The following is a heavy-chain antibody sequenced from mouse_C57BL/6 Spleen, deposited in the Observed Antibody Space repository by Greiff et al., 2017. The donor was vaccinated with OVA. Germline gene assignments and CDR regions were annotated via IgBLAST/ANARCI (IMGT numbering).Heavy chain of an antibody. CDR2: IYPGDGTT. J-gene: IGHJ1*03. CDR1: GYAFSSSW. D-gene: IGHD2-1*01. CDR3: ARSYTYGNFCLYFDV. V-gene: IGHV1-82*01. Sequence: VQLQESGPELVKPGASVKISCKASGYAFSSSWMNWVKQRPGKGLEWIGRIYPGDGTTNYNGKFKGKATLTADKSSSTAYMQLSSLTSEDSAVYFCARSYTYGNFCLYFDVWGTGTTVTVSS.